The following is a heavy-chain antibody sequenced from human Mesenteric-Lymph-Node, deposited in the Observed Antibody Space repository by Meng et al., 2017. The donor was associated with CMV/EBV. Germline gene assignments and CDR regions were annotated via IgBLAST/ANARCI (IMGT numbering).Heavy chain of an antibody. J-gene: IGHJ4*02. CDR1: GYTFTSYG. D-gene: IGHD3-22*01. V-gene: IGHV1-18*04. Sequence: KASGYTFTSYGISWVRQAPGQGLEWMGWISAYNGNTNYAQKLQGRVTMTTDTSTSTAYMELRSLRSDDTAVYYCARLSYDGTSYYYYYWGQGTLVTVSS. CDR2: ISAYNGNT. CDR3: ARLSYDGTSYYYYY.